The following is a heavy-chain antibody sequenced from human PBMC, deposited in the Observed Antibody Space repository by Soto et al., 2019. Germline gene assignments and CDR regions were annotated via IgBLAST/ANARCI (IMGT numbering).Heavy chain of an antibody. CDR1: GGTFSRYT. J-gene: IGHJ6*02. D-gene: IGHD2-8*02. V-gene: IGHV1-69*02. CDR3: ASHFTGVLVLGTSPPGGDNYDWDV. CDR2: IIPILDIP. Sequence: QVQLVQSGAEVKKPGSSVKVSCKASGGTFSRYTFTWVRQAPGQGLEWMGRIIPILDIPNYAQNFQGRVTITADNSTTTAYTELTSLRSDDTAVYYCASHFTGVLVLGTSPPGGDNYDWDVWGQGTTVTVPS.